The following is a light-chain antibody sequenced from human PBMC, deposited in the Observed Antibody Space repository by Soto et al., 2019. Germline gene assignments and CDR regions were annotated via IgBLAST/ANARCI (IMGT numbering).Light chain of an antibody. Sequence: QSALTQPASVSGSPGQSITISCTGTSNDVGGYDYVSWYQQHPGKAPKLMIYEVSNRPSGVSNRFSGSKSGNTASPTISGLQAEDAADYYCSSYTSSRNLMFGGGTKRTVL. CDR1: SNDVGGYDY. CDR3: SSYTSSRNLM. V-gene: IGLV2-14*01. J-gene: IGLJ3*02. CDR2: EVS.